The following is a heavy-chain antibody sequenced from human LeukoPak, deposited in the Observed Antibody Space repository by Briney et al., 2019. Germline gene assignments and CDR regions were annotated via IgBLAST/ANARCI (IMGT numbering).Heavy chain of an antibody. D-gene: IGHD4-23*01. CDR2: IYYSGST. V-gene: IGHV4-59*05. CDR3: ARPYLRGTVVNNWFDP. Sequence: SETLSLTCTVSGVSISTYYWSWIRQPPGKGLEWIGSIYYSGSTYYNPSLKSRVTISVDTSKNQFSLRLSSVTAADTAVYYCARPYLRGTVVNNWFDPWGQGTLVTVSS. J-gene: IGHJ5*02. CDR1: GVSISTYY.